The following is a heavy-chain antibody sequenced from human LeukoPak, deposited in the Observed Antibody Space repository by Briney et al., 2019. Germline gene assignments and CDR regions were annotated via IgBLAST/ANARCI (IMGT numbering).Heavy chain of an antibody. CDR3: TKAKGQSWLFSHC. J-gene: IGHJ4*02. Sequence: PGGSLRLSCAASGFTFSSYAMSWVRQAPGKGLEWVSAISGSGGSTYYADSVKGRFTISRDNSKNTLYLQMNSLRAEDTAVYYCTKAKGQSWLFSHCWGRGTLVTVSS. CDR2: ISGSGGST. D-gene: IGHD3-22*01. V-gene: IGHV3-23*01. CDR1: GFTFSSYA.